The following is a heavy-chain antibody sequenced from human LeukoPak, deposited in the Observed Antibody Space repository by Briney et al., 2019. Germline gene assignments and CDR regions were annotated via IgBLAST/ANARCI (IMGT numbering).Heavy chain of an antibody. D-gene: IGHD1-26*01. V-gene: IGHV4-59*01. CDR1: DGSINSYY. Sequence: SETLSLTCSVSDGSINSYYWNWIRRPPGKGLEWMGYIYYNGNTNYSPSLKSRVTMSVDTSKNLFSLKVSSVTAADTAVYYCARGRSNYYGMDVWGQGTTVTVSS. CDR2: IYYNGNT. J-gene: IGHJ6*02. CDR3: ARGRSNYYGMDV.